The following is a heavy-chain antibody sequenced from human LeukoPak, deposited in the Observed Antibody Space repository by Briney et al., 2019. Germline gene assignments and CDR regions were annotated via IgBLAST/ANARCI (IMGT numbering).Heavy chain of an antibody. Sequence: SVKVSCKASGGTFSSYTISWVRQAPGQGLEWMGRIIPILGIANYARKFQGRVTITADKSTSTAYMELSSLRSEDTAVYYCARVRDCSSTSCYTYYYYGMDVWGQGTTVTVSS. J-gene: IGHJ6*02. CDR2: IIPILGIA. CDR3: ARVRDCSSTSCYTYYYYGMDV. V-gene: IGHV1-69*02. CDR1: GGTFSSYT. D-gene: IGHD2-2*01.